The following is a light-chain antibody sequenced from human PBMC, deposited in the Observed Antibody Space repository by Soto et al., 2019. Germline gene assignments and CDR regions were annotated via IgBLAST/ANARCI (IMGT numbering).Light chain of an antibody. CDR1: QRVSRIY. CDR2: GAS. J-gene: IGKJ1*01. Sequence: ELVLTQSPGPLSVFPGGRATLSCRASQRVSRIYLGWDQQKPGEAAGLVPYGASISCAGVPSGVSGRGSRTVFTLTISRLDPENFTVYYCHHDETFGQGTNLDIK. V-gene: IGKV3-20*01. CDR3: HHDET.